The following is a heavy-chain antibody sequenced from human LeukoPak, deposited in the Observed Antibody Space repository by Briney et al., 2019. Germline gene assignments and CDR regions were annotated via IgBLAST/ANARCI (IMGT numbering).Heavy chain of an antibody. V-gene: IGHV5-51*01. Sequence: GESLKISCKGSGYNFSKDWIGWVRQMPGKGLEWMGIIYPGDSDTRYSPSFQGQVTISADKSISTAYLQWTSLKASDTAIYYRARPFGYSYGYGPFESWGQGTQVTVSS. D-gene: IGHD5-18*01. CDR2: IYPGDSDT. CDR3: ARPFGYSYGYGPFES. J-gene: IGHJ5*01. CDR1: GYNFSKDW.